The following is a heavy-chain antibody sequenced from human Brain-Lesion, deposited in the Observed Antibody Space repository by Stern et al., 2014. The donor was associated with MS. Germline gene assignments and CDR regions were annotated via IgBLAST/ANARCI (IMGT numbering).Heavy chain of an antibody. Sequence: EVQLLESGAEVKKPGESLKISCEASGYLFDDYWIGWVRQMSGRGLELVAIIFPRDSNTRYSPSVQGQVTISADKSISTAYLQGSSLKASDPAMYYCARSPATPSGYDRFDYWGQGALVTVSS. CDR3: ARSPATPSGYDRFDY. CDR2: IFPRDSNT. J-gene: IGHJ4*02. D-gene: IGHD5-12*01. V-gene: IGHV5-51*03. CDR1: GYLFDDYW.